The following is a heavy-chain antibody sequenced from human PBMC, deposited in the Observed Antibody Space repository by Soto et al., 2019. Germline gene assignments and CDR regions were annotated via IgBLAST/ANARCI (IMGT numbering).Heavy chain of an antibody. V-gene: IGHV1-18*03. CDR1: GYTFSAYD. CDR3: ARAGAAPYYYYGLDV. J-gene: IGHJ6*02. CDR2: IRAYNGDT. D-gene: IGHD3-10*01. Sequence: ASVKVSCKTSGYTFSAYDIYWVRQAPGQGLEWMGWIRAYNGDTTYAQKFQTRVTMTTDKSTDTAYMDLRSLTSDDMAIYYCARAGAAPYYYYGLDVWGQGTTVTVSS.